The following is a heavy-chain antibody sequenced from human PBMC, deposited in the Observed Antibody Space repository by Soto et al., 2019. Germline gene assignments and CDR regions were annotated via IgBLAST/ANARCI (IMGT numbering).Heavy chain of an antibody. CDR1: GGSFSGYY. V-gene: IGHV4-34*01. Sequence: TSETLSLTCAVYGGSFSGYYWSWIRQPPGKGLEWIGEINHSGSTNYNPSLKSRVTISVDTSKNQFSLKLSSVTAADTAVYYCARGFKNWNFQYYYYYMDVWGKGTTVTVSS. CDR3: ARGFKNWNFQYYYYYMDV. J-gene: IGHJ6*03. CDR2: INHSGST. D-gene: IGHD1-7*01.